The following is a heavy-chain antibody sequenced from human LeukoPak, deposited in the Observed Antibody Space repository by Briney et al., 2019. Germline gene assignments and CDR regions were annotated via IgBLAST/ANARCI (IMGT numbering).Heavy chain of an antibody. CDR1: GFTVSSTY. CDR3: ARDSSSFPNYFDF. V-gene: IGHV3-53*01. CDR2: LYSSGIT. D-gene: IGHD3-3*02. J-gene: IGHJ4*02. Sequence: GGSLRLSCAASGFTVSSTYMSWVRQAPGQGLEWVSPLYSSGITFYAESVQGRFTISRDNSKNTLYLQMNSLRAEDTAIYYCARDSSSFPNYFDFWGQGTLVTVSS.